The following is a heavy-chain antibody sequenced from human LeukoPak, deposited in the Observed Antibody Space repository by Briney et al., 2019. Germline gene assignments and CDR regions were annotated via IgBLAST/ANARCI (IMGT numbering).Heavy chain of an antibody. CDR1: GFTFSSYG. Sequence: PGGSLRLSCAASGFTFSSYGMNWVRQAPGKGLEWVSSISSSSSYIYYADSVKGRFTISRDNAKNSLYLQMNSLRAEDTAVYYCAREGYYYYYMDVWGKGTTVTVSS. J-gene: IGHJ6*03. CDR3: AREGYYYYYMDV. CDR2: ISSSSSYI. V-gene: IGHV3-21*01.